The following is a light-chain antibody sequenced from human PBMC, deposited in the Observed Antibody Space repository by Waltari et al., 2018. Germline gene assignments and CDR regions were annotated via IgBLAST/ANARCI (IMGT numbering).Light chain of an antibody. J-gene: IGKJ4*01. CDR1: QSVSSN. V-gene: IGKV3-15*01. CDR3: QQYSDWPT. Sequence: DIVMTQSPATLSVSPGERATLTCRASQSVSSNLAWYQQKPGQAPSLLIYRASTRATGIPVRFSGSGSGTEFTLTISSLQSDDFVVYYCQQYSDWPTFGGGTKVEIK. CDR2: RAS.